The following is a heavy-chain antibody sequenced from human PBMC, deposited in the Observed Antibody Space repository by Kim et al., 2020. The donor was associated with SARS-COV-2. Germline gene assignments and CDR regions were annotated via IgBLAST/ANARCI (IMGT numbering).Heavy chain of an antibody. CDR2: ISGNSNTI. CDR3: ARLAVPGEL. CDR1: GFTFGDHV. V-gene: IGHV3-9*01. Sequence: GGSLRLSCVDSGFTFGDHVMHWVRQAPGQGLEWVSVISGNSNTIHYADSVKGRFTISRDNAQRSVYLQMNSLRPEDTAFYYCARLAVPGELWGQGALVPV. J-gene: IGHJ4*02. D-gene: IGHD3-16*01.